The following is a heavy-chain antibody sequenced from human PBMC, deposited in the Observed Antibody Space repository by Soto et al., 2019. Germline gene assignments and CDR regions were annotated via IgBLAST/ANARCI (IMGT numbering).Heavy chain of an antibody. J-gene: IGHJ4*02. CDR2: VFRSGSI. D-gene: IGHD1-1*01. V-gene: IGHV4-61*01. CDR1: GGSMSTGSYF. CDR3: ARARNRYFDY. Sequence: SETLSLTCNVSGGSMSTGSYFWSWVRQPPGKGLEWIGYVFRSGSINYSPSFKSRVTISIDTSKNQFSLMLKSVTAADTAVYFCARARNRYFDYWGQGALVTVSS.